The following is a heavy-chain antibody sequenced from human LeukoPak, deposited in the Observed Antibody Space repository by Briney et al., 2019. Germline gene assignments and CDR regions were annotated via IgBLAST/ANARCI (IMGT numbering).Heavy chain of an antibody. D-gene: IGHD3-10*01. CDR2: INHSGST. Sequence: PSETLSLTCAVYGGSSSGYYWSWFRQPPGKGLEWIGEINHSGSTNYNPSLKSRVTISVDTSKNQFSLKLSSVTAADTAVYYCARSGSQLLWFGEFFDYWGQGTLVTVSS. V-gene: IGHV4-34*01. J-gene: IGHJ4*02. CDR1: GGSSSGYY. CDR3: ARSGSQLLWFGEFFDY.